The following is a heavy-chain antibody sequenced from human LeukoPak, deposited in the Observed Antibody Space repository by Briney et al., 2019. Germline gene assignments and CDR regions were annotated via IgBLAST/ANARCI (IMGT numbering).Heavy chain of an antibody. J-gene: IGHJ4*02. V-gene: IGHV3-15*01. CDR1: GFTFSNAW. D-gene: IGHD5-18*01. Sequence: GGSLRLSCAASGFTFSNAWMSWVCDAPGKGLEWVCRINIKTGGGTTDYAAPVKGRFTISRDDSKNTLYLQMISLKTEDTAVYYCATGTWIQLWLADYWGQGTLVTVSS. CDR3: ATGTWIQLWLADY. CDR2: INIKTGGGTT.